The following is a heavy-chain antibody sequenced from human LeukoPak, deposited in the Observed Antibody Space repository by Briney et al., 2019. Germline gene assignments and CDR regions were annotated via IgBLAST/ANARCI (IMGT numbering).Heavy chain of an antibody. CDR3: AKGGSYSHDAFDI. CDR2: ISSSSSYI. CDR1: GFTFSSYS. Sequence: PGGSLRLSCAASGFTFSSYSMNWVRQAPGKGLEWVSSISSSSSYIYYADSVKGRFTISRDNAKNSLYLQMNSLRAEDTAVYYCAKGGSYSHDAFDIWGQGTMVTVSS. D-gene: IGHD1-26*01. V-gene: IGHV3-21*01. J-gene: IGHJ3*02.